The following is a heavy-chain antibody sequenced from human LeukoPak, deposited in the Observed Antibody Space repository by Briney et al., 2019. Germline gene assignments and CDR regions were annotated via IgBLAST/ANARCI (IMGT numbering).Heavy chain of an antibody. Sequence: SETLSLTCTVSGGSISSYYWSWIRQPPGKGLEWIGYIYYSGSTNYNPSLKSRVTISVDTSKNQFSLKLSSVTAADTGVYYCARDIYGGYYFDYWGQGTLVTVSS. CDR1: GGSISSYY. D-gene: IGHD4-17*01. J-gene: IGHJ4*02. CDR3: ARDIYGGYYFDY. CDR2: IYYSGST. V-gene: IGHV4-59*01.